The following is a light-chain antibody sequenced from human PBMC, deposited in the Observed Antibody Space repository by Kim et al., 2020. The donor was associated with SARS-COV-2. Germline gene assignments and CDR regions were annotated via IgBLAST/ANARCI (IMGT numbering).Light chain of an antibody. CDR1: QDIANS. J-gene: IGKJ1*01. V-gene: IGKV1-27*01. CDR2: GAS. CDR3: QKYNSAPWT. Sequence: VGDRDTITCRASQDIANSLACYQQKPCTVPKVLIYGASTLQSGVPSRFSGSGSGTEFTLTIGSLQTEDVATYYCQKYNSAPWTFGPGTKVDIK.